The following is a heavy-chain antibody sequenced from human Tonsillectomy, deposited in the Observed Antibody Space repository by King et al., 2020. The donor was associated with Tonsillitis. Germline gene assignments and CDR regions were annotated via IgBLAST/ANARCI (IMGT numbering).Heavy chain of an antibody. J-gene: IGHJ3*02. CDR3: AKTGLKGFGI. Sequence: VQLVESGGDLVQPGGSLRLSCAASGFTFSSYAMSWVRQAPGKGLEWVSVVYSGGSSTYYADSVKGRFTISRDNSKNTLYLQVNSLRAEDTAVYYCAKTGLKGFGIWGQGTMVTVSS. V-gene: IGHV3-23*03. CDR2: VYSGGSST. D-gene: IGHD1-14*01. CDR1: GFTFSSYA.